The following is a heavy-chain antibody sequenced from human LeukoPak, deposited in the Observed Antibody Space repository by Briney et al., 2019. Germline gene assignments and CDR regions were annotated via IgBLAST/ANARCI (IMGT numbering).Heavy chain of an antibody. V-gene: IGHV1-2*02. J-gene: IGHJ4*02. D-gene: IGHD3-22*01. CDR2: INPNSGGT. CDR3: ARVPYDSSGSIDY. CDR1: GYTFTGYY. Sequence: ASVNVSCKASGYTFTGYYMHWVRQAPGQGLEWMGWINPNSGGTNYAQKFQGRVTMTRDTSISTAYMELSRLRSDDTAVYYCARVPYDSSGSIDYWGKGTLVTVSS.